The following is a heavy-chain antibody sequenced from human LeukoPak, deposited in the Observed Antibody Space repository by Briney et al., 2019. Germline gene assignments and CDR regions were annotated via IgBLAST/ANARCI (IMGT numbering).Heavy chain of an antibody. CDR1: GYTFTSSG. CDR2: ISAYNDET. CDR3: ASHNLWSGGFDY. J-gene: IGHJ4*02. V-gene: IGHV1-18*04. Sequence: ASVKVSCKASGYTFTSSGFSWVRRAPGQGLEWMGWISAYNDETKFAQKFQGRVAMTTDTSTSTAYMELRSLRSDDTAVYYRASHNLWSGGFDYWGQGTLVTVSS. D-gene: IGHD3-10*01.